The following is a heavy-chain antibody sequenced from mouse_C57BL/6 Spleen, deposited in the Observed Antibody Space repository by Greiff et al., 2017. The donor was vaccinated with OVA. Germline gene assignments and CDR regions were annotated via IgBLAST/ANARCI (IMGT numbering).Heavy chain of an antibody. J-gene: IGHJ2*01. Sequence: QVQLQQPGTELVKPGASVKLSCKASGYTFTSYWMHWVKQRPGQGLEWIGNINPSNGGTNYNEKFKSKATLTVAKSSSTAYMQLSSLTSEDSAVYYCARYGLRLRVDYFDYWGQGTTLTVSS. CDR3: ARYGLRLRVDYFDY. CDR1: GYTFTSYW. CDR2: INPSNGGT. D-gene: IGHD2-4*01. V-gene: IGHV1-53*01.